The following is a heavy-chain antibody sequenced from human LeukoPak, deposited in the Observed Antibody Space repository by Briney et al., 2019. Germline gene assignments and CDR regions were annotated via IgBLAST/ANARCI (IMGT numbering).Heavy chain of an antibody. V-gene: IGHV3-33*01. J-gene: IGHJ4*02. Sequence: GGSLRLSCTASGFTFSSYGMHWVRQAPGKGLEWVAVIWYDGSNKYYADSVTGRFTISRDNSKNTLYLQMNSLRAEDTAVYYCAREGVPAAITLCFDYWGQGTLVTVSS. D-gene: IGHD2-2*01. CDR2: IWYDGSNK. CDR1: GFTFSSYG. CDR3: AREGVPAAITLCFDY.